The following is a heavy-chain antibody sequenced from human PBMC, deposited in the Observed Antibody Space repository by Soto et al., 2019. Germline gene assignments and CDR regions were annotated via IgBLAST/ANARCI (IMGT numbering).Heavy chain of an antibody. CDR3: ARDNENTEIRAFDV. J-gene: IGHJ3*01. CDR1: GGSVSSSNYY. Sequence: QVQLQESGPGLVKPSETLSLTCIVSGGSVSSSNYYWNWIRQPPGKGLEWIGYIYYSGSTNYNPSLKSRVTISVDTSKNQFSLKLSSVTAADTAVYYCARDNENTEIRAFDVWGQGTMVTVSS. V-gene: IGHV4-61*01. D-gene: IGHD1-1*01. CDR2: IYYSGST.